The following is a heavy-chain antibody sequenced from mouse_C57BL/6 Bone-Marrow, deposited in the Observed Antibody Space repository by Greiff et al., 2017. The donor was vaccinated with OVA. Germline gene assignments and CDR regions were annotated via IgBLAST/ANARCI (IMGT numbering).Heavy chain of an antibody. V-gene: IGHV1-12*01. CDR1: GYTFTSYN. D-gene: IGHD2-3*01. Sequence: QVQLKESGAELVRPGASVKMSCKASGYTFTSYNMHWVKQTPRQGLEWIGAIYPGNGDTSYNQKFKGKATLTVDKSSSTAYMQLSSLTSEDSAVYFCVIYDGYYGGFAYWGQGTLVTVSA. CDR3: VIYDGYYGGFAY. J-gene: IGHJ3*01. CDR2: IYPGNGDT.